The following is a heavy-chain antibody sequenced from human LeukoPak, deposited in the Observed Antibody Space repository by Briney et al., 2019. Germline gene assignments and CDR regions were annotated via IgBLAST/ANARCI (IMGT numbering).Heavy chain of an antibody. D-gene: IGHD1-26*01. CDR2: ISYDGSNK. V-gene: IGHV3-30-3*02. J-gene: IGHJ4*02. CDR3: AKMGELLMAPALPPEYYFDY. CDR1: GFTFSSYA. Sequence: GGSLRLSCAASGFTFSSYAMHWVRQAPGKGLEWVAVISYDGSNKYYADSVKGRFTISRDNSKNTLYLQMNSLRAEDTAVYYCAKMGELLMAPALPPEYYFDYWGQGTLVTVSS.